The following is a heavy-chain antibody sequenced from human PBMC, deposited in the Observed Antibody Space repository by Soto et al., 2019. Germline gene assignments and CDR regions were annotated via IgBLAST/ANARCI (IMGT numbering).Heavy chain of an antibody. V-gene: IGHV3-30-3*01. CDR1: GFTFSSHA. CDR2: ISYDGSKK. CDR3: VRDRVVAGIGEVDY. J-gene: IGHJ4*02. D-gene: IGHD6-19*01. Sequence: QVQLEESGGGVVQPGRSLRLSCAASGFTFSSHAMHWVRQAPGKGLEWVAVISYDGSKKYYADSVKGRFTISRDNSKNTLHLQMDRLRPEDTAVYHCVRDRVVAGIGEVDYWGQGTLVTVSS.